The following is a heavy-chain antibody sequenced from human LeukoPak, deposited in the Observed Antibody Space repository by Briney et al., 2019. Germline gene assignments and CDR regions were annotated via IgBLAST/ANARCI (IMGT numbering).Heavy chain of an antibody. D-gene: IGHD3-10*01. J-gene: IGHJ3*02. CDR1: GGPISSYY. V-gene: IGHV4-4*07. CDR2: IYTSGST. Sequence: SETLSLTCTVSGGPISSYYWSWIRQPAGKGLEWIGRIYTSGSTNYNPSLKSRVTMSVDTSKNQFSLKLSSVTAADTAVYYCARDYYGSGSYFAFDIWGQGTMVTVSS. CDR3: ARDYYGSGSYFAFDI.